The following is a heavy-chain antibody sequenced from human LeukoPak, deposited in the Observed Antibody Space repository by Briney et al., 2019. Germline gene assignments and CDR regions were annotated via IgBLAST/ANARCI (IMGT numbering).Heavy chain of an antibody. CDR2: INVYNGNT. J-gene: IGHJ3*01. Sequence: ASVTVSCKASGYTFTTSGINWVRQAPGQGLEWMGCINVYNGNTNYAQKFQGRVTITADESTSTAYMELSSLRSEDTAVYYCARDGGASSSWTPWGQGTMVTVSS. CDR3: ARDGGASSSWTP. CDR1: GYTFTTSG. V-gene: IGHV1-18*01. D-gene: IGHD6-13*01.